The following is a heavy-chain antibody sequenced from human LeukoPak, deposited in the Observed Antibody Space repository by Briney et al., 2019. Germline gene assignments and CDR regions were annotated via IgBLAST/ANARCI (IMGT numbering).Heavy chain of an antibody. J-gene: IGHJ5*02. D-gene: IGHD5-24*01. V-gene: IGHV5-51*01. Sequence: KGGESLKISCKGSGYSFTSYWIGWVRQMPGKGLEWMGIIYPGDSDTRYSPSFQGQVTISADKSISTAYLQWSSLKASDTAMYYCARHGGGRDGCNLWVHWFDPWGQGTLVTVSS. CDR3: ARHGGGRDGCNLWVHWFDP. CDR2: IYPGDSDT. CDR1: GYSFTSYW.